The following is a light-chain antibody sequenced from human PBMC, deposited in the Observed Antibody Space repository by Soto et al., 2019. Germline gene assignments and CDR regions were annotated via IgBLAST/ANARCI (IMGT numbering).Light chain of an antibody. CDR1: QAINNY. CDR2: AAS. J-gene: IGKJ4*01. CDR3: QKFNAVPT. V-gene: IGKV1-27*01. Sequence: DIQMTQSPSSLSASVGDRVTITCRASQAINNYLAWYQQKPGKVPTLLISAASTLQLGVPSRFSGSGSGTDFTLTISSLQPEDVATYYCQKFNAVPTFGGGTKVEI.